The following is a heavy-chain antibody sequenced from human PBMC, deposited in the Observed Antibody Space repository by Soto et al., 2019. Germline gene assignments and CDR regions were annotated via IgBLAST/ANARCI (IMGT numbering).Heavy chain of an antibody. CDR2: ISYQAYVK. V-gene: IGHV3-30*18. CDR1: AFRVIVQG. Sequence: LSHARAAAAFRVIVQGMEWVRPAPGTGLEWVALISYQAYVKYSAASVQCRFCISRDNSQRTLFLQMDGLRPEDAAVYYCAKDLKVPGRFHGSLNYYYRMDVWGQGPTGPVSS. J-gene: IGHJ6*02. D-gene: IGHD3-10*01. CDR3: AKDLKVPGRFHGSLNYYYRMDV.